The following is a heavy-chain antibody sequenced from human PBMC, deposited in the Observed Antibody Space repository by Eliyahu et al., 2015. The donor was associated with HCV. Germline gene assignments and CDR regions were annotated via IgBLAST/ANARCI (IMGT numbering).Heavy chain of an antibody. CDR3: ATSTITMIIVASDGWLDP. D-gene: IGHD3-22*01. CDR2: IIPILDIT. J-gene: IGHJ5*02. CDR1: GGTFTSXT. Sequence: QVQLVQSGAEVREPGSSVKVSCKASGGTFTSXTTHXVRQAPGRGLEWMGRIIPILDITNYAQKFQGRVTMTADKSTSTYYIELSNLKSDDTAVYYCATSTITMIIVASDGWLDPWGQGTLVTVSS. V-gene: IGHV1-69*02.